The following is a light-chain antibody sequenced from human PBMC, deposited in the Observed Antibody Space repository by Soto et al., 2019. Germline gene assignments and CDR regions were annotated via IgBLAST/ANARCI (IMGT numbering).Light chain of an antibody. Sequence: AIRMTQSPSSLSASTGDRVTITCRASQGISSYLAWYQQKPGKAPKLLIYAASTLQSGVPSRSSGSGSGTDFTLAISCPQSEDFATYYCQQYYSYSPYTFGQGTKLEIK. CDR3: QQYYSYSPYT. CDR1: QGISSY. CDR2: AAS. V-gene: IGKV1-8*01. J-gene: IGKJ2*01.